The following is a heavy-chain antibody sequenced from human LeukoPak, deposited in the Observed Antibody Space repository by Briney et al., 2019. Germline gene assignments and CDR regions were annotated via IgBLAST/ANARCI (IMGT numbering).Heavy chain of an antibody. V-gene: IGHV4-59*01. Sequence: SETLSLTCTVSGGSISSYYWSWIRQPPGKGLEWIGYIYYGGSTNYNPSLKSRVTISVDTSKNQFSLKLSSVTAADTALYYCARSVGDGMDVWGQGTTVTVSS. D-gene: IGHD3-10*01. CDR1: GGSISSYY. J-gene: IGHJ6*02. CDR2: IYYGGST. CDR3: ARSVGDGMDV.